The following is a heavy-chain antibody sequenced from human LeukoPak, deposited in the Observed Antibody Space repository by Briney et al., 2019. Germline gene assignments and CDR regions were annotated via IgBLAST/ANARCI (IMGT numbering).Heavy chain of an antibody. D-gene: IGHD6-19*01. V-gene: IGHV3-48*03. J-gene: IGHJ4*02. Sequence: GGSLRLSCAASGFTFSSYEMNWVRQAPGKGLEWVSYISSSGSTIYYADSVKGRFTISRDNAKNSLYLQMNSLRAEDTAVYYCAGLGYSSGWYSFDYRGQGTLVTVSS. CDR2: ISSSGSTI. CDR1: GFTFSSYE. CDR3: AGLGYSSGWYSFDY.